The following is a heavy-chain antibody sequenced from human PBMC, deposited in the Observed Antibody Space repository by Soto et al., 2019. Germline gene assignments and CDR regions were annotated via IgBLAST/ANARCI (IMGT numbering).Heavy chain of an antibody. J-gene: IGHJ6*03. Sequence: QVQLRQWGAGLLKPSETLSLTCAVYGGSFSGYYWSWIRQPPGKGLEWIGEINHSGSTNYNPSLKSRVTISVDTSKNQFSLKLSSVTAADTAVYYCARVGGTHYDFLSGYDRREGYYYMDVWGKGTTVTVSS. D-gene: IGHD3-3*01. CDR3: ARVGGTHYDFLSGYDRREGYYYMDV. V-gene: IGHV4-34*01. CDR2: INHSGST. CDR1: GGSFSGYY.